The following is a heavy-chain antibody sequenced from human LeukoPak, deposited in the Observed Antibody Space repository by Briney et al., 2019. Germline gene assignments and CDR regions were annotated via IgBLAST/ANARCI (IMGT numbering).Heavy chain of an antibody. CDR3: ARVGYSGSYSDY. V-gene: IGHV3-64*01. CDR2: ISSNGGST. D-gene: IGHD1-26*01. CDR1: GFTFSSYA. J-gene: IGHJ4*02. Sequence: GGPLRLSSAASGFTFSSYAMHWVRQAPGKGLEYVSAISSNGGSTYYANSVKGRFTISRDNSKNTLYLQMGSLRAEDMAVYYCARVGYSGSYSDYWGQGTLVTVSS.